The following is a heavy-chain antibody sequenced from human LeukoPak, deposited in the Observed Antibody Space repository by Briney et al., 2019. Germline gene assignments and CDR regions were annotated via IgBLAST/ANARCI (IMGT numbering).Heavy chain of an antibody. CDR3: AKLAGVVPAATTPFDY. D-gene: IGHD2-2*01. Sequence: PGRSLRLSCAASGFTFSSYGMHWVRQAPGKGLEWVAVISYDGSNKYYADSVKGRFTISRDNSKNTLYLQMNSLRAEDTAVYYCAKLAGVVPAATTPFDYWGERTLVTVSS. V-gene: IGHV3-30*18. CDR2: ISYDGSNK. J-gene: IGHJ4*02. CDR1: GFTFSSYG.